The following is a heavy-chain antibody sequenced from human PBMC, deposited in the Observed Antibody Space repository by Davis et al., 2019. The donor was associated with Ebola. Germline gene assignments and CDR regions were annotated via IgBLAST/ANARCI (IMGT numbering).Heavy chain of an antibody. CDR3: ARGNYGDYIALYYYNMDV. J-gene: IGHJ6*02. CDR2: IHYLGNT. Sequence: MPSETLSLTCTVSGGSINNYFWSWIRQPPGKGLEWIGNIHYLGNTNYNPSLKSRVTMSVDTSKNQFSLKLSSVTAADTAVYYCARGNYGDYIALYYYNMDVWGQGTTVTVSS. V-gene: IGHV4-59*01. CDR1: GGSINNYF. D-gene: IGHD4-17*01.